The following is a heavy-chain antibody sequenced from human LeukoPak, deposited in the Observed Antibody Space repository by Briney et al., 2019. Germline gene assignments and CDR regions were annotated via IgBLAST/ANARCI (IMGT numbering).Heavy chain of an antibody. CDR3: ARGDCSSTSCRDYWFDP. Sequence: ASVKVSCKASGYTFTGYYMHWVRQAPGQGLEWMGWINPNSGGTNYAQKFQGRVTMTRDTSISTAYMELSRLRSDDTAVYYCARGDCSSTSCRDYWFDPWGQGTLVTVSS. CDR2: INPNSGGT. D-gene: IGHD2-2*01. J-gene: IGHJ5*02. V-gene: IGHV1-2*02. CDR1: GYTFTGYY.